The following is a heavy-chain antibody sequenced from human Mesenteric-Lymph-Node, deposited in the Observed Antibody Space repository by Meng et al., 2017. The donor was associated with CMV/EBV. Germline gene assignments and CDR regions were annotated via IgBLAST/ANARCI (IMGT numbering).Heavy chain of an antibody. CDR3: ASRGDH. Sequence: GESLKISCAASGFTFTSYWMNWVRQAPGKGLEWVANIKQDGSEKFYVDSVKGRFTISRDNADNSLYLQMNTLRAEDTAVYYCASRGDHWGQGTLVTVSS. J-gene: IGHJ4*02. CDR2: IKQDGSEK. V-gene: IGHV3-7*01. CDR1: GFTFTSYW.